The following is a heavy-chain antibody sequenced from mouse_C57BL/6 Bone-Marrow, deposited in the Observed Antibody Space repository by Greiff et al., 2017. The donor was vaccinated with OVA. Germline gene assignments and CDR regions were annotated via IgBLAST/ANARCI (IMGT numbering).Heavy chain of an antibody. CDR2: IHPNSGST. CDR3: AIRDYDDSMYY. CDR1: GYTFTSYW. Sequence: AQLQQPGAELVKPGASVKLSCKASGYTFTSYWMHWVKQGPGQGLEWIGMIHPNSGSTNYNEKFKSKATIIVDKSSSTAYMQISSLESEDSAVYYCAIRDYDDSMYYWGQGTTLTVSS. D-gene: IGHD2-10*02. J-gene: IGHJ2*01. V-gene: IGHV1-64*01.